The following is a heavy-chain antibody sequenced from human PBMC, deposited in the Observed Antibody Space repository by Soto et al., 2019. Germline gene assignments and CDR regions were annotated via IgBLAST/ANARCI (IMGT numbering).Heavy chain of an antibody. Sequence: GGSLRLSCAASGFAFSAYAMTWVRQAPGKGLEWVSDISDSDGGTHYADSVKGRFTISRDDAKNTLYLQMDRLRVEDAAVYYCAKGRTFFDFWGQGTLVTVSS. CDR3: AKGRTFFDF. CDR2: ISDSDGGT. CDR1: GFAFSAYA. V-gene: IGHV3-23*01. J-gene: IGHJ4*02.